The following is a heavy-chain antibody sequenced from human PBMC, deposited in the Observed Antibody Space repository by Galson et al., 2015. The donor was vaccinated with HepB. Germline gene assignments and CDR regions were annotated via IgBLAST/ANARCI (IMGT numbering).Heavy chain of an antibody. CDR1: GGTFSSYA. V-gene: IGHV1-69*13. CDR3: ASTDTPGGIFDY. CDR2: IIPIFGTA. Sequence: SVKVSCKASGGTFSSYAINWVRQAPGQGLEWMGGIIPIFGTANYAQKFQGRVTITADESTSTAYMELSSLRSEDTAVYYCASTDTPGGIFDYWGQGTLVTVSS. D-gene: IGHD5-18*01. J-gene: IGHJ4*02.